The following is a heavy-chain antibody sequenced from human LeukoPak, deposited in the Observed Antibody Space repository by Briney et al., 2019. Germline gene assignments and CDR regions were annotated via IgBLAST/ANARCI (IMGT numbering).Heavy chain of an antibody. CDR2: INPNSGGT. V-gene: IGHV1-2*02. CDR1: RYTFTGYY. D-gene: IGHD3-10*01. J-gene: IGHJ5*02. Sequence: GASVKVSCKASRYTFTGYYMHWVRQAPGQGLEWMGWINPNSGGTNYAQKFQGRVTMTRDTSISTAYMELSRLRSDDTAVYYCARDGSGSSDRWSDWFGPWGQGTLVTVSS. CDR3: ARDGSGSSDRWSDWFGP.